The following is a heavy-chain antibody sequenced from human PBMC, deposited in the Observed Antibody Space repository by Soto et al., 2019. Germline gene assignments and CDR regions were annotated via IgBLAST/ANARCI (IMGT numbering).Heavy chain of an antibody. D-gene: IGHD3-16*01. CDR1: GGSISSSNW. CDR3: ARSWGDPEYYYYYGMDV. J-gene: IGHJ6*02. V-gene: IGHV4-4*02. CDR2: IYHSGST. Sequence: PSETLSLTCAVSGGSISSSNWWSWVRQPPGKGLEWIGEIYHSGSTNYNPSLKSRVTISVDKSKNQFSLKLSSVTAADTAVYYYARSWGDPEYYYYYGMDVWGQGTTVTVSS.